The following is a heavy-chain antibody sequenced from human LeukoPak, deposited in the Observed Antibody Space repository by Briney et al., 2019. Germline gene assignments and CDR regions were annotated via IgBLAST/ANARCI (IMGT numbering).Heavy chain of an antibody. CDR3: AKRGVVIRVILVGFHKEAYYFDS. D-gene: IGHD3-22*01. CDR1: GFPFSNYA. J-gene: IGHJ4*02. V-gene: IGHV3-23*01. CDR2: VSGSGGST. Sequence: PGGSLRLSCTASGFPFSNYAMSWVRQAPGKGLEWVAGVSGSGGSTNYADSVKGRFTISRDNPKNTLYLQMNSLRAEDTAVYFCAKRGVVIRVILVGFHKEAYYFDSWGQGALVTVSS.